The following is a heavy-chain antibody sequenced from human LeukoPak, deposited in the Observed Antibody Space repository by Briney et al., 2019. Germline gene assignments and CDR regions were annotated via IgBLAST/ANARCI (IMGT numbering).Heavy chain of an antibody. V-gene: IGHV3-21*01. Sequence: TGGSLRLSCAASGFTFSSYSMNWVRQAPGKGREWVSSISSSSSYIYYADSVKGRFTISRDNAKNSLYLQMNSLRAEDTAVYYCARYIAVAGTDYWGQGTLVTVSS. CDR1: GFTFSSYS. J-gene: IGHJ4*02. CDR3: ARYIAVAGTDY. CDR2: ISSSSSYI. D-gene: IGHD6-19*01.